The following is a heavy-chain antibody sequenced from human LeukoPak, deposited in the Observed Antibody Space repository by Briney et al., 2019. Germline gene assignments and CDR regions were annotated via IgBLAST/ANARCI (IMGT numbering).Heavy chain of an antibody. D-gene: IGHD2-2*01. J-gene: IGHJ4*02. CDR3: ARGEFRVSIVVVPAAFGY. CDR2: ISYDGSNK. V-gene: IGHV3-30*04. Sequence: GGSLRLSCAASGFTFSSYAMHWVRQAPGKGLEWVAVISYDGSNKYYADSVKGRFTISRDNSKNTLYLQMNSLRAEDTAVYYCARGEFRVSIVVVPAAFGYWGQGTLVTVSS. CDR1: GFTFSSYA.